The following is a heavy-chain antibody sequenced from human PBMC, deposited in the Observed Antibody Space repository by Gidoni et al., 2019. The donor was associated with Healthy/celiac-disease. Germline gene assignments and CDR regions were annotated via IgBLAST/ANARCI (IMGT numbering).Heavy chain of an antibody. V-gene: IGHV3-30*04. CDR3: ARDPDSGSYRLQYYFDY. J-gene: IGHJ4*02. D-gene: IGHD1-26*01. CDR2: ISYDGSNK. Sequence: VQLVESGGGVVQPGRSLSLSCAASGFTFSSYAMQGVRQAPGKGLEWVAVISYDGSNKYYADSVKGRFTISRDNSKNTLYLQMNSLRAEDTAVYYCARDPDSGSYRLQYYFDYWGQGTLVTVSA. CDR1: GFTFSSYA.